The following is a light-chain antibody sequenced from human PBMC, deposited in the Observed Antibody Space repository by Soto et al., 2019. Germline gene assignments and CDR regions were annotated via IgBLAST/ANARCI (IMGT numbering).Light chain of an antibody. J-gene: IGKJ4*01. CDR1: QSISRH. Sequence: EIKVTQSPSALSASVGDRVTIPCRASQSISRHLNWYQQKPGNAPKLLSYDASNLETGVPSRFSGGGSATYFTFTISSLQPEDIATYYCQQYDNLPLTFGGGTKVDI. V-gene: IGKV1-33*01. CDR2: DAS. CDR3: QQYDNLPLT.